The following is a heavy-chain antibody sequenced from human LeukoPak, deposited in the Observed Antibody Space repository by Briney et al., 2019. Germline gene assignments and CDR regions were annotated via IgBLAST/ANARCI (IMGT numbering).Heavy chain of an antibody. J-gene: IGHJ3*01. CDR3: ARVLEVADTGAFDF. D-gene: IGHD6-19*01. Sequence: GGSLRLSSAASGFIITNDWHYCRRQAPGKGLVWVSRINTDGSSTAYADSVKGRFTISRDNAKNTVYLQMNSPRAEDTAVYYCARVLEVADTGAFDFWGQGTLVTVSS. CDR2: INTDGSST. CDR1: GFIITNDW. V-gene: IGHV3-74*01.